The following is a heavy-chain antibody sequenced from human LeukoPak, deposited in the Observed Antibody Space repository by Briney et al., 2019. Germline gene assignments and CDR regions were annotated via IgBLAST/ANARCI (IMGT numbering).Heavy chain of an antibody. J-gene: IGHJ4*02. V-gene: IGHV3-48*04. CDR1: GFTFSDYS. CDR3: ARDHRYAFDN. CDR2: VGISSGNT. Sequence: PGGSLRLSCAASGFTFSDYSMNWVRQAPGKGLEWISYVGISSGNTKYADSVKGRFTISGDSAKNSVFLQMNSLRVEETAVYYCARDHRYAFDNWGQGTLVTVSS. D-gene: IGHD5-12*01.